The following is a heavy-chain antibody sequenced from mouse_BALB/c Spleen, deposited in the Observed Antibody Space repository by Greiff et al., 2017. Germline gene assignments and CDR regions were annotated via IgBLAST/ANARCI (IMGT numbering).Heavy chain of an antibody. CDR1: GYTFTDYA. Sequence: QVQLKESGAELVRPGVSVKISCKGSGYTFTDYAMHWVKQSHAKSLEWIGVISTYYGDASYNQKFKGKATMTVDKSSSTAYMELARLTSEDSAIYYCARSVRYAMDYWGQGTSVTVSS. J-gene: IGHJ4*01. CDR2: ISTYYGDA. CDR3: ARSVRYAMDY. D-gene: IGHD1-1*01. V-gene: IGHV1S137*01.